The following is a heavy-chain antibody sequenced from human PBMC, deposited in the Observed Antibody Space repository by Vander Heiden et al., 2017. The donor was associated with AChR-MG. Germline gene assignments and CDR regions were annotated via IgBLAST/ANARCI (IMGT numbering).Heavy chain of an antibody. CDR1: GFTFSSYS. Sequence: QVQLVESGGGVVHPGRSLRLSCAASGFTFSSYSRHWVRQAPGKRLEWVAHRSYDGSSQNYADSVKCRFTISRDNFKKRLYLQMNSLRTEDTAVYYCARDPIAALGTMVDHMDIWGKGTTVTVSS. CDR3: ARDPIAALGTMVDHMDI. CDR2: RSYDGSSQ. D-gene: IGHD6-13*01. V-gene: IGHV3-30-3*01. J-gene: IGHJ6*03.